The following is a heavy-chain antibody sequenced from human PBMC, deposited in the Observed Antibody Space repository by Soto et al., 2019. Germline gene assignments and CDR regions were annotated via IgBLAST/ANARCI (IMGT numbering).Heavy chain of an antibody. J-gene: IGHJ4*02. Sequence: GGSLGLSCAASGFKFSDYWMSWVRQAPGKGLEWVGNIKRDTSEAHYADSVKGRFTITRDNIKNFLFLQMNGLRSDDTASYYCARDGLLFSGPYRPSRFDYWGLGTLVTVSS. CDR1: GFKFSDYW. CDR2: IKRDTSEA. V-gene: IGHV3-7*03. D-gene: IGHD3-16*02. CDR3: ARDGLLFSGPYRPSRFDY.